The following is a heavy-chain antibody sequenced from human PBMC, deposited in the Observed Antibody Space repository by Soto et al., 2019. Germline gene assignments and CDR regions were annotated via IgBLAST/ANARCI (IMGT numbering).Heavy chain of an antibody. V-gene: IGHV1-46*01. CDR2: IKPSSGST. D-gene: IGHD3-3*01. J-gene: IGHJ6*02. CDR1: GYTFTSYY. CDR3: ARGGAVLNFSWNYHYCMDV. Sequence: QVQLVQSGAEVKKPGASVKVSCKASGYTFTSYYMHWVRQAPGQGLEWMGIIKPSSGSTNNSQKLQGRDTMTSETTTSTVYMQLSSVRSEDTAVYYCARGGAVLNFSWNYHYCMDVWGQGTTVTVSS.